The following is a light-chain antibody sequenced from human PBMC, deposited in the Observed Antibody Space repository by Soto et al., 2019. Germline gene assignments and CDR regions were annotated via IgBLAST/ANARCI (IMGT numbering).Light chain of an antibody. CDR1: SSNIGNNY. CDR2: DNN. V-gene: IGLV1-51*01. J-gene: IGLJ1*01. Sequence: QSVLTQPPSVSAAPGQKVTISCSGSSSNIGNNYVSRYQQLPGTAPKLLIYDNNKRPSGIPDRFSGSKSGTSATLGITGLQTGDEADYYCGTWDSSLSAGGYVFGTGTKVTVL. CDR3: GTWDSSLSAGGYV.